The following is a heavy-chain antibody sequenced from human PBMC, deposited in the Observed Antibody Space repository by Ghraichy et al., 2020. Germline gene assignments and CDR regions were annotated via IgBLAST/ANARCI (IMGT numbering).Heavy chain of an antibody. J-gene: IGHJ4*02. V-gene: IGHV1-46*01. CDR1: GYTFISYY. CDR2: ISPSAGST. Sequence: ASVKGSCKASGYTFISYYMHWVRQAPGQGLEWMGIISPSAGSTTYAQKFQGRVTMTSDTSTSTVYMELSSLRSEDTAVYYCARDSRPGWKVAASHWGQGTLVTVSS. D-gene: IGHD6-6*01. CDR3: ARDSRPGWKVAASH.